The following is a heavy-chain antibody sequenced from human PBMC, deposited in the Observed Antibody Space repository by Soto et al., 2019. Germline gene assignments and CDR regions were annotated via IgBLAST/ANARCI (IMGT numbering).Heavy chain of an antibody. V-gene: IGHV1-69*13. CDR1: GGTVSSYP. J-gene: IGHJ4*02. Sequence: GASVKVSCKASGGTVSSYPISWERQAPGQGLEWMGVIIPIFGTANFAQKLQGRVTITADESTSTAYMELSSLRSEDTAVYYCARPRTVATTKGYDYWGQGTLVTVSS. D-gene: IGHD1-1*01. CDR3: ARPRTVATTKGYDY. CDR2: IIPIFGTA.